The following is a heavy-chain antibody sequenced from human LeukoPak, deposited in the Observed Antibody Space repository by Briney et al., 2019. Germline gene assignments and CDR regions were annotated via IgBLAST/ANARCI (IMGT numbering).Heavy chain of an antibody. D-gene: IGHD3-9*01. V-gene: IGHV3-53*01. CDR3: ARGVRYFDRGYYYYYMDV. CDR1: GFTVSSNY. Sequence: PGGSLRLSCAASGFTVSSNYMSWFRQSPGKGLEWVSVIYSGGSTYYADSVKGRFTISRDNSKNTLYLQMNSLRAEDTAVYYCARGVRYFDRGYYYYYMDVWGKGTTVTVSS. J-gene: IGHJ6*03. CDR2: IYSGGST.